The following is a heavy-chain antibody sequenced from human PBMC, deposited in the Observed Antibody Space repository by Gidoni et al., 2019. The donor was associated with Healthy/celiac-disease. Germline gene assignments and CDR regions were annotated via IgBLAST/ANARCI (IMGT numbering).Heavy chain of an antibody. CDR1: YGSYG. CDR2: ISYDGSNK. Sequence: YGSYGMHWVRQAPGKGLEWVAVISYDGSNKYYADSVKGRFTISRDNSKNTLYLQMNSLRAEDTAVYYCAKATVPAAIYYYYYYMDVWGKGITVTVSS. J-gene: IGHJ6*03. CDR3: AKATVPAAIYYYYYYMDV. V-gene: IGHV3-30*18. D-gene: IGHD2-2*01.